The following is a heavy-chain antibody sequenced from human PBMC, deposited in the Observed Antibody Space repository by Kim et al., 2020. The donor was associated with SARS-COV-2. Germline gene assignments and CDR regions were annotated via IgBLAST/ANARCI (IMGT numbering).Heavy chain of an antibody. CDR1: GFTFSSYV. CDR3: ARRHPPGCRDGGCYFPVY. D-gene: IGHD2-15*01. Sequence: GGSLRLSCAASGFTFSSYVMSWVRQAPGKGLEWISGMNTDGAKTFYADSVKGRFTISRDNSKSTLFLQMNSLRAEDTAIYYCARRHPPGCRDGGCYFPVYWGQGALVTVSS. V-gene: IGHV3-23*01. CDR2: MNTDGAKT. J-gene: IGHJ4*02.